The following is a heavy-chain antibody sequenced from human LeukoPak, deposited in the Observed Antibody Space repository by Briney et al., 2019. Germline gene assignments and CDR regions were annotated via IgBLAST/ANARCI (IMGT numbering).Heavy chain of an antibody. CDR1: GGSFSGYY. V-gene: IGHV4-34*01. CDR3: ARGRRDSSGYYGRSNWFDP. J-gene: IGHJ5*02. Sequence: SETLSLTCAVYGGSFSGYYWSWIRQPPGKGLEWIGEINHSGSTNYNPSLKSRVTISVDTSKNQFSLKLSSVTAADTAVYYCARGRRDSSGYYGRSNWFDPWGQGTLVTVSS. CDR2: INHSGST. D-gene: IGHD3-22*01.